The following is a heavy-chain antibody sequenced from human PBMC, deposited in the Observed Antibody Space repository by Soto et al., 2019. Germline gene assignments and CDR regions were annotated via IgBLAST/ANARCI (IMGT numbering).Heavy chain of an antibody. CDR1: HGSITSSNW. J-gene: IGHJ5*02. V-gene: IGHV4-4*02. CDR2: IFHSGAT. D-gene: IGHD2-2*01. Sequence: VQLQESGPGLVKPSGTLSLTCAVSHGSITSSNWWTWVRQPPGKRLEWIGEIFHSGATNYNPSLEGRVTMSLDNSQNQFALNLTSVTAADSAVYYCARGSSAEEGYWLEPWGQGTLVIVSS. CDR3: ARGSSAEEGYWLEP.